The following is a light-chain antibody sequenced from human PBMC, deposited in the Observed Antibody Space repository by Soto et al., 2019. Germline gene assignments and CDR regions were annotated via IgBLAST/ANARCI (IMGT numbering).Light chain of an antibody. CDR3: QPFFTTLFT. CDR1: QSISNY. J-gene: IGKJ3*01. CDR2: AAS. V-gene: IGKV1-39*01. Sequence: DIQMTQSPASLSASVGDRVTITCRASQSISNYLNWYQQKPGKAPNLLIYAASSLRSGVPSRFSGSGSGTDFNLTINSLQPEDFANYSCQPFFTTLFTFGPGTNVEIK.